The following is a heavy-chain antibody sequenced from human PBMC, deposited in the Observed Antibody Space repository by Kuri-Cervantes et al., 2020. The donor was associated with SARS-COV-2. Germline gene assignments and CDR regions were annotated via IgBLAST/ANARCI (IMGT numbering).Heavy chain of an antibody. V-gene: IGHV1-45*02. Sequence: SVKVSCKASGVSFDYRFLHWVRQAPGQALEWMGWITPFNGNTNYAQRFQDRVTITRDRSMSTAYMELSSLRFEDTAMYYCARSGPGAISREDGAFDIWGQGTTVTVSS. J-gene: IGHJ3*02. CDR3: ARSGPGAISREDGAFDI. CDR1: GVSFDYRF. D-gene: IGHD5-24*01. CDR2: ITPFNGNT.